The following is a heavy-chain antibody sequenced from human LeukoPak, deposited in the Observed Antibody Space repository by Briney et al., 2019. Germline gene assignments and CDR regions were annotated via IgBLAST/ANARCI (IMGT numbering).Heavy chain of an antibody. V-gene: IGHV4-34*01. J-gene: IGHJ4*02. D-gene: IGHD2-15*01. CDR1: GESLNSYY. CDR3: ARGAWATRLGS. CDR2: IYESGTT. Sequence: SETLSLTCAVYGESLNSYYWSWVRQPPREGLGWIGEIYESGTTEYNPSLKSRVTISMVPSKQQFSLSLSSVTAADTAVYYCARGAWATRLGSWGLGTPVIVSS.